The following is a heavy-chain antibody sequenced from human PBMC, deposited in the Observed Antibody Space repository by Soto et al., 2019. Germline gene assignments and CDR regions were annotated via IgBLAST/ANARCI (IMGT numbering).Heavy chain of an antibody. D-gene: IGHD2-2*01. CDR2: ISHGGNA. CDR3: ARYQLPNNWFDP. J-gene: IGHJ5*02. V-gene: IGHV4-31*03. CDR1: GDSISSGRYF. Sequence: PSETLSLTCTVSGDSISSGRYFWTWIRQHPGKGLEWIGYISHGGNAFYNPSLKTRVTMSVATSENQFSLKLSSVTAADTAVYYCARYQLPNNWFDPWGQGTLVTVSS.